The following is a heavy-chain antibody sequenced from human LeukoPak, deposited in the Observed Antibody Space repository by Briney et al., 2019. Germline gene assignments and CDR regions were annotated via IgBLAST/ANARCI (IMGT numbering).Heavy chain of an antibody. V-gene: IGHV4-34*01. Sequence: SETLSLTCAVYGGSFSGYYWNWIRQPPGKGLEWIGEINHSGSTNYIPSLKSRVTISVDTSKNQFSLKLSSVTAADTAVYYCTKLLLPASKGAFIIWGLGTLVTVS. D-gene: IGHD2-2*01. J-gene: IGHJ3*02. CDR2: INHSGST. CDR3: TKLLLPASKGAFII. CDR1: GGSFSGYY.